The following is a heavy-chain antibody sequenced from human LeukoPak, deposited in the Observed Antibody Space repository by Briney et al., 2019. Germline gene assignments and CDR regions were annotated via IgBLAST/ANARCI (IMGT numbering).Heavy chain of an antibody. D-gene: IGHD6-19*01. Sequence: GGSLRLSCAASGFTVSSNYMSWVRQAPGKGLEWVSVIYSGGSTHYADSVKGRFTISRDNSKNTLYLQMNSLRAEDTAVYYCARFLAVAGSEGYYYYGMDVWGQGTTVTVSS. CDR1: GFTVSSNY. V-gene: IGHV3-66*01. CDR2: IYSGGST. J-gene: IGHJ6*02. CDR3: ARFLAVAGSEGYYYYGMDV.